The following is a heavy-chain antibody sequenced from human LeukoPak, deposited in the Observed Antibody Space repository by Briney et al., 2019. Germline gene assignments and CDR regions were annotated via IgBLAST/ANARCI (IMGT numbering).Heavy chain of an antibody. CDR2: IRYDGNNK. V-gene: IGHV3-30*02. CDR1: GFTFRSYG. D-gene: IGHD6-19*01. Sequence: GGSLRLSCAASGFTFRSYGMHWVRQAPGKGLEWVAFIRYDGNNKYYADSVKGGFTISRDNSKNTVYLQMNSLRSDDTAVYYCARDLKMGYSSGRYSWGTGSSNDYWGQGTLVTVSS. J-gene: IGHJ4*02. CDR3: ARDLKMGYSSGRYSWGTGSSNDY.